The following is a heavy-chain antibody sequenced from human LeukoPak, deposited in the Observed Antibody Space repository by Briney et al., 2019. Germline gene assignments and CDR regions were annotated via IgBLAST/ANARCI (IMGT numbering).Heavy chain of an antibody. CDR2: ISGSRGST. CDR3: AKDRRCSGGSCYSWVS. J-gene: IGHJ4*02. CDR1: GCTFSSYA. V-gene: IGHV3-23*01. D-gene: IGHD2-15*01. Sequence: PGGSLRLSCAASGCTFSSYAMSWVRQAPGKGLEWVSAISGSRGSTYYADSVKGRFTISRDNSKNTLYLQMNSLRAEDTAVYYCAKDRRCSGGSCYSWVSWGQGTLVTVSS.